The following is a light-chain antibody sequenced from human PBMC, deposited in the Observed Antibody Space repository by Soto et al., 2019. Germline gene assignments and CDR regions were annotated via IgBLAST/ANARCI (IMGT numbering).Light chain of an antibody. J-gene: IGLJ1*01. Sequence: QSALTQPASVSGSPGQSITISCTGTSSDVGGYNYVSWYQQHPGKAPKLMIYEVSNRPSGVSNRFSGSKSGNTASLPISGLQAEDEADYYCSSYTSSSTYVFGTGTKPTVL. V-gene: IGLV2-14*01. CDR2: EVS. CDR1: SSDVGGYNY. CDR3: SSYTSSSTYV.